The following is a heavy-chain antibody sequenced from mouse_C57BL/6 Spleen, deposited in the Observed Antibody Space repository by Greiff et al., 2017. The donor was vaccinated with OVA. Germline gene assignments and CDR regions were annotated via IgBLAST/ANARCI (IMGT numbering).Heavy chain of an antibody. V-gene: IGHV1-80*01. D-gene: IGHD4-1*01. CDR1: GYAFSSYW. CDR3: ARRRDLTGSMDY. Sequence: QVQLQQSGAELVKPGASVKISCKASGYAFSSYWMNWVKQRPGKGLEWIGQIYPGDGDTNYNGKFKGKATLTADKSSSTAYMQLSSLTSEDSAVYFCARRRDLTGSMDYWGQGTSVTVSS. J-gene: IGHJ4*01. CDR2: IYPGDGDT.